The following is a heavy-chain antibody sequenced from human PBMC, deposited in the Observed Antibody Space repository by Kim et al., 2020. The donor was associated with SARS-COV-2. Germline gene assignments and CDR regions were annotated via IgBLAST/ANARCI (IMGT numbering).Heavy chain of an antibody. CDR2: INHSGST. CDR1: GGSFNDYY. CDR3: AGGQDVDSGRYGGMDV. J-gene: IGHJ6*02. V-gene: IGHV4-34*01. D-gene: IGHD3-10*01. Sequence: SETLSLTCAVYGGSFNDYYWSWIRQPPGKGLEWIGEINHSGSTNYNPSLKSRVIISVHTSKNQFSLKLSSVTAADTAVYYCAGGQDVDSGRYGGMDVWG.